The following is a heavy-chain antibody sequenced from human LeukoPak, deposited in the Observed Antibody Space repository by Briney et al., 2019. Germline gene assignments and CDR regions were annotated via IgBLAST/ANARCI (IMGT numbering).Heavy chain of an antibody. J-gene: IGHJ4*02. CDR2: ISSSSSTI. V-gene: IGHV3-11*04. CDR3: ARNFMVRGVMELDY. D-gene: IGHD3-10*01. CDR1: GGSFSGYY. Sequence: LSLTCAVYGGSFSGYYWSWIRQPPGKGLEWVSYISSSSSTIYYADSVKGRFTISRDNAKNSLYLQMNSLRAEDTAVYYCARNFMVRGVMELDYWGQGTLVTVSS.